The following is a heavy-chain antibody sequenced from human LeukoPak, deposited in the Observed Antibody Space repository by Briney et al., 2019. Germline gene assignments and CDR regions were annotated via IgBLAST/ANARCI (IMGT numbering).Heavy chain of an antibody. Sequence: SETLSLTCTVSGGSISSNSYYWGWIRQPPGKGLEWIGSIYYSGSTYYNPSLKSRVTISVDSSKKQFSLKLSSVTAADTAVYYCARDSSPLRWLQFRDWFDPWGQGTLVTVSS. CDR2: IYYSGST. CDR3: ARDSSPLRWLQFRDWFDP. V-gene: IGHV4-39*07. D-gene: IGHD5-24*01. CDR1: GGSISSNSYY. J-gene: IGHJ5*02.